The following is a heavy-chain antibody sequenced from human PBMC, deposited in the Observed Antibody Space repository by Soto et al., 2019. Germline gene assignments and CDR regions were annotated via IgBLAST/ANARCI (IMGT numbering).Heavy chain of an antibody. CDR1: GCTFTEYY. CDR3: ARDPIGGGAPYYSDY. Sequence: ASVKVSCKASGCTFTEYYLSWVRPAPVQGPEWLVGINPRTGDTNQAQKFQGRVTMTRDMSLTTAYMELHRLTSDDTAVYYCARDPIGGGAPYYSDYWGQ. J-gene: IGHJ4*02. CDR2: INPRTGDT. V-gene: IGHV1-2*02. D-gene: IGHD3-16*01.